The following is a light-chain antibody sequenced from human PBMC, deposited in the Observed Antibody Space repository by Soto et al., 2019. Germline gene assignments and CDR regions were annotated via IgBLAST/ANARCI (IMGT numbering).Light chain of an antibody. V-gene: IGLV2-14*01. CDR3: SSYTSSSTYV. CDR2: DVS. CDR1: SSDVGGYNY. J-gene: IGLJ1*01. Sequence: QSALTQPASVSGSPGQSITISCTGTSSDVGGYNYVSWYQQHPGKAPKLMIYDVSNRPSGVSNRCSGSKSGNTASLTISGPQAEDEADYYCSSYTSSSTYVFGTGTKLTVL.